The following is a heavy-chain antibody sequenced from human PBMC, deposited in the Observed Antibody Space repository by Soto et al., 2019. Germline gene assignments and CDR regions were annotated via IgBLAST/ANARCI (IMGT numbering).Heavy chain of an antibody. CDR2: ISAYNGNT. CDR1: GYTFTSYG. V-gene: IGHV1-18*01. D-gene: IGHD5-18*01. Sequence: GASVKVSCKASGYTFTSYGISWVRQAPGQGLEWMGWISAYNGNTNYAQKLQGRVTMTTDTSTSTAYMELRSLRSDDTAVYYCARVESEYSYGYGQVHYYYGMDVWGQGTTVTVSS. J-gene: IGHJ6*02. CDR3: ARVESEYSYGYGQVHYYYGMDV.